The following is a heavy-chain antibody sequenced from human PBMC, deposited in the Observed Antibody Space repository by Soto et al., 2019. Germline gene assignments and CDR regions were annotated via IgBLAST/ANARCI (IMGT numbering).Heavy chain of an antibody. D-gene: IGHD4-4*01. Sequence: GESLKISCRGSGYNFTSCCIGWVRQMPGKGLEWMGIIYPGDSDTRYGPSFQGQVTISADKSMSTAYLQWSSLKASDTAMYYCARQIPRLQSLDYWGQGTLVTVSS. CDR3: ARQIPRLQSLDY. V-gene: IGHV5-51*01. CDR1: GYNFTSCC. J-gene: IGHJ4*02. CDR2: IYPGDSDT.